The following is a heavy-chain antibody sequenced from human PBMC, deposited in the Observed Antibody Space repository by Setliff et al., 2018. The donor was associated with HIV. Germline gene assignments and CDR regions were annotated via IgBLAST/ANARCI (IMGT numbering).Heavy chain of an antibody. D-gene: IGHD2-2*01. V-gene: IGHV4-61*09. CDR2: IYTSGST. CDR3: ARGRSDCSSTSCQYYYYYMDV. Sequence: SETLSLTCTVSGGSISSGSYYWSWIRQTAGKGLEWIGYIYTSGSTNYNPSLKSRVTISVDTSKNQFSLKLRAVTAAATAVYYCARGRSDCSSTSCQYYYYYMDVWGQGTTVTVSS. CDR1: GGSISSGSYY. J-gene: IGHJ6*03.